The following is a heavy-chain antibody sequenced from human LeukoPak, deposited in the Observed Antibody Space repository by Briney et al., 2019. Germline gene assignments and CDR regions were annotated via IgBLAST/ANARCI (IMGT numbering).Heavy chain of an antibody. Sequence: GASVTVSCTASGCTFSRYGMHWVRQAPGQRLEWMGWINAGNENTKYSQKFQGRVSITRDTSASTAYMELSSLTSEDTAVYYCARDLYGDYFDYWGQGTLVTVSS. CDR1: GCTFSRYG. CDR3: ARDLYGDYFDY. V-gene: IGHV1-3*01. D-gene: IGHD3-16*01. CDR2: INAGNENT. J-gene: IGHJ4*02.